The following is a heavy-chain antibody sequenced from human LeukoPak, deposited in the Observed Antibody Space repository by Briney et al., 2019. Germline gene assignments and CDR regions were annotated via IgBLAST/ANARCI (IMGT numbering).Heavy chain of an antibody. CDR2: KFNEST. Sequence: SDTLSLTCSVSGVLISSRSYYWCWIRQTPAKGLEWIASKFNESTYYNPSLKSRAIIFIDTSSKQFSLRLSSVTAADTGVYYCVRQGDWWYFDDWGQGTLVTVSS. D-gene: IGHD2-8*02. CDR3: VRQGDWWYFDD. V-gene: IGHV4-39*01. J-gene: IGHJ4*02. CDR1: GVLISSRSYY.